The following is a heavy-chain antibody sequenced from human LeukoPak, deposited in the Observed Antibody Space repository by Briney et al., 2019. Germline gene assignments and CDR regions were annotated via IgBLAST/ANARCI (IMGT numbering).Heavy chain of an antibody. V-gene: IGHV1-69*06. CDR3: ARVGAGYSSGWFDY. CDR2: IIPIFGTA. J-gene: IGHJ4*02. CDR1: GGTFSSYA. Sequence: TSVKLSCKASGGTFSSYAISWVRQAPGQGLEWMGGIIPIFGTANYAQKFQGRVTITADKSTSTAYMELSSLRSEDTAVSYCARVGAGYSSGWFDYWGQGTLVTVSS. D-gene: IGHD6-19*01.